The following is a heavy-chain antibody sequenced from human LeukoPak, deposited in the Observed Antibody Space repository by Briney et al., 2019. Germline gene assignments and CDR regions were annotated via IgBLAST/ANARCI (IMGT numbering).Heavy chain of an antibody. CDR2: ISDSGGSV. CDR3: ARTIDYYGAGSTRGYFAD. D-gene: IGHD3-10*01. V-gene: IGHV3-23*01. CDR1: GFTLSSYA. Sequence: GGSLRLSCAASGFTLSSYAMSWVRQAPGKGLEWVSGISDSGGSVYYADSVKGRLTISRDNSKNTVYLQMSGLRAEDTAVYYCARTIDYYGAGSTRGYFADWGQGTLVTVSS. J-gene: IGHJ4*02.